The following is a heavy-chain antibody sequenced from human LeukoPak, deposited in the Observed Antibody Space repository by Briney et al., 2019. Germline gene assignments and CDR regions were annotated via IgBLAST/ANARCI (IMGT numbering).Heavy chain of an antibody. CDR3: ARLNGEPVRWFDP. CDR2: TYPGHSDT. CDR1: GYSFTNYW. D-gene: IGHD4-17*01. J-gene: IGHJ5*02. V-gene: IGHV5-51*01. Sequence: GESLKISCKGSGYSFTNYWIGWVRQMPGKGLEWMGITYPGHSDTRYSPSFQGQVTISADESISTAYLQWSSLKASDTAMYYCARLNGEPVRWFDPWGQGTLVTVSS.